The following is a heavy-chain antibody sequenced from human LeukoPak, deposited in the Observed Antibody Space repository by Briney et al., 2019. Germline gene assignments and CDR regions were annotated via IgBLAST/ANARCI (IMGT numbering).Heavy chain of an antibody. D-gene: IGHD4-17*01. Sequence: GGSLRLSCTTSGFTIGDYRINCVRQAPGKGLEWVGVIRGKASGGTTDYAASVKGRFTISRDDSKSIAYLQMSSLKIEDTAVYYCSRDLGTTETGDDYWGQGTLVTVSS. CDR2: IRGKASGGTT. J-gene: IGHJ4*02. CDR3: SRDLGTTETGDDY. CDR1: GFTIGDYR. V-gene: IGHV3-49*04.